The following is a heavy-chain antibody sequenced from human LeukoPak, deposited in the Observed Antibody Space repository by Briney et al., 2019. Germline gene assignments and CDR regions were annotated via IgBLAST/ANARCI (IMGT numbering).Heavy chain of an antibody. CDR1: GFTVSNNY. D-gene: IGHD5-12*01. V-gene: IGHV3-53*01. CDR3: ARDSDSGYGPFAS. CDR2: IHSGGTT. J-gene: IGHJ4*02. Sequence: GGSLRLSCAASGFTVSNNYMSWVRQAPGKGLEWVSVIHSGGTTNYADSVQGRFTISRDNSKTTVYLHMSSLRAEDTAVYYCARDSDSGYGPFASWGQGTPVTVSS.